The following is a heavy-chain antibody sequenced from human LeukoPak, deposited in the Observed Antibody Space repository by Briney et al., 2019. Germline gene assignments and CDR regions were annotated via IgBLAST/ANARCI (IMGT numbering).Heavy chain of an antibody. J-gene: IGHJ6*03. Sequence: GGSLRHSCAASGFPFSYYYMSWIRQAPGKGVEWVSYISSSGSTIYYADSVKGRFNISRDNAKNSLYLQMNSLTAEDTAVYYCARVRSGYYYYMDVSGKRTTGTVSS. CDR2: ISSSGSTI. V-gene: IGHV3-11*01. CDR3: ARVRSGYYYYMDV. CDR1: GFPFSYYY. D-gene: IGHD6-19*01.